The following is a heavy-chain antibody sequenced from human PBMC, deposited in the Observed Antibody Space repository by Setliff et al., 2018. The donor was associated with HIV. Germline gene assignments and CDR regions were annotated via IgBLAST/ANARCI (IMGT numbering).Heavy chain of an antibody. J-gene: IGHJ6*02. V-gene: IGHV4-38-2*02. D-gene: IGHD3-10*01. Sequence: PSETLSLTCTVSGYSISSGFYWSWVRQPPGKGLEWIGEIYHSGSTNYNPSLKSRVTISVETSQNLFSLRLRSVTAADTGVYYCARPGSSSYYYAMDVWGLGTTVTVSS. CDR1: GYSISSGFY. CDR3: ARPGSSSYYYAMDV. CDR2: IYHSGST.